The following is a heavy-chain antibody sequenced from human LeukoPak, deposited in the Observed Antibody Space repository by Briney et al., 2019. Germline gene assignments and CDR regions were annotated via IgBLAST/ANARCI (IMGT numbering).Heavy chain of an antibody. CDR2: INQDGSEK. J-gene: IGHJ1*01. Sequence: PGGSLRLSCAASGFTFRSYWMSWVRQAPGKGLEWVANINQDGSEKYYVDSVKGRFTISRDNAKNSLYLQMNSLRAEDTAVYYCARELVVGPAEYFQDWGQGTLVTVSS. D-gene: IGHD2-8*02. CDR3: ARELVVGPAEYFQD. V-gene: IGHV3-7*01. CDR1: GFTFRSYW.